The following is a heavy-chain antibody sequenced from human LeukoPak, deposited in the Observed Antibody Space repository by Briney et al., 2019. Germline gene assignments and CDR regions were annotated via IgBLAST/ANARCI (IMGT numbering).Heavy chain of an antibody. Sequence: GGSLRLSCAASGFTLSSYDMHWVRQPTGKGLEWVSGIDIPGNTYYPDSVKGRFTMSRESAKNSLYLQMNSLRAGDTAVYYCARDRDPYGDIPSQGPYLDYWGQGTLVTVSS. J-gene: IGHJ4*02. CDR3: ARDRDPYGDIPSQGPYLDY. D-gene: IGHD4-17*01. CDR2: IDIPGNT. V-gene: IGHV3-13*01. CDR1: GFTLSSYD.